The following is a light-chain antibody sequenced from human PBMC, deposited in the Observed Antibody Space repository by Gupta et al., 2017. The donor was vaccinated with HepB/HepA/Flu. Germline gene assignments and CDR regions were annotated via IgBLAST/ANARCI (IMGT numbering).Light chain of an antibody. J-gene: IGKJ4*01. V-gene: IGKV3-15*01. Sequence: IVMTQPPSTLSVSPGERATLSCRASQSVSGNLAWDQQKPGQAPRLLIYGASSRATGIPARFSGSGSGTEFTLTISSLQSEDFAVYYCQRYNNWPPLTFGGGTKVEIK. CDR1: QSVSGN. CDR3: QRYNNWPPLT. CDR2: GAS.